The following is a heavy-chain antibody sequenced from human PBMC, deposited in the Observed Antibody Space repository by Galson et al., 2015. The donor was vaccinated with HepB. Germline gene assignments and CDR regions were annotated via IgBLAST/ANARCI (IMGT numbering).Heavy chain of an antibody. V-gene: IGHV3-53*04. CDR2: LYAGGNT. J-gene: IGHJ4*02. Sequence: SLRLSCAASGFTFNSYAMSWVRQAPGKGLEWVSVLYAGGNTYYADSVKGRFTISRHNSKNNFYLQMNSLITNDTAVYYCARSSWRGGTNTDWGQGTLVTVSS. CDR3: ARSSWRGGTNTD. CDR1: GFTFNSYA. D-gene: IGHD3-10*01.